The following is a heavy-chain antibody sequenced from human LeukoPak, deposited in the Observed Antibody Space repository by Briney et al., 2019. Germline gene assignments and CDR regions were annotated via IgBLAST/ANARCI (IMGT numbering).Heavy chain of an antibody. J-gene: IGHJ4*02. CDR3: TRDRGSSTLGDY. V-gene: IGHV3-23*01. CDR1: GFTFSSYA. D-gene: IGHD7-27*01. Sequence: GGSLRLSCAASGFTFSSYAMSWVRQAPGKGLEWVSAISGSGGSTYYADSVKGRFTISRNNSKNTLYLQMNSLKTEDTAVYYCTRDRGSSTLGDYWGQGTLVTVSS. CDR2: ISGSGGST.